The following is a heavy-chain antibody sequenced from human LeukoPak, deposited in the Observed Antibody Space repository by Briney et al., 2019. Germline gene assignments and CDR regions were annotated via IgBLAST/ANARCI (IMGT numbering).Heavy chain of an antibody. V-gene: IGHV3-53*01. CDR3: ARAIQSHLLKGYFDY. D-gene: IGHD2-2*01. CDR1: GLNVSSNY. J-gene: IGHJ4*02. Sequence: GGSLRLSCAPFGLNVSSNYMSWVRQAPGKGLEWVSTIYSDGTPYYADSLKGRFTISRDNSKNTLYLRMNSLRAEDTAIYYCARAIQSHLLKGYFDYWGQGALVTVSS. CDR2: IYSDGTP.